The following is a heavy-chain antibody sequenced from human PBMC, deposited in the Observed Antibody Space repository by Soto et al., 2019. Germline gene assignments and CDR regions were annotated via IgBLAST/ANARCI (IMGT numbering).Heavy chain of an antibody. CDR3: ARDGLGIQLWLSGGGWFDP. V-gene: IGHV1-69*08. D-gene: IGHD5-18*01. J-gene: IGHJ5*02. CDR2: IIPILGIE. Sequence: QVPLVQSGAEVKKPGSSVKVSCKASGGTFSSYTISWVRQAHGQGLEWMGRIIPILGIENYAQKFQGRVTITADKSTSTAYMELSSLRSEDTAVYYCARDGLGIQLWLSGGGWFDPWGQGTLVTVAS. CDR1: GGTFSSYT.